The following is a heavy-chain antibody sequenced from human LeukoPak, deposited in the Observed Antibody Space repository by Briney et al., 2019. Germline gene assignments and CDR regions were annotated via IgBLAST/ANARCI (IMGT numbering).Heavy chain of an antibody. Sequence: EASMKVSCKASEYSFTDYFIHWVRQAPGQGLEWMGWINPNSGGTNYAQKFQGRVTMTRDTSISTAYMELTSLTSDDTAVYFCARGGGGLAYWGPGTLVTVSS. J-gene: IGHJ4*02. CDR2: INPNSGGT. D-gene: IGHD2-15*01. CDR3: ARGGGGLAY. V-gene: IGHV1-2*02. CDR1: EYSFTDYF.